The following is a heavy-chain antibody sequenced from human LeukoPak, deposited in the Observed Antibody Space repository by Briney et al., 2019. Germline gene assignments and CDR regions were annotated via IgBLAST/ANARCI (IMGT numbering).Heavy chain of an antibody. Sequence: SETLSLTCTVSDGSVSSGSYYWSWIRQPPGKGLEWIAYIYYSGSTNYNPSLKNRVTISVDTSKNQFSLKLSSVTAADTAVYYCARSLITVAGATAGFDFWGQGTLVTVSS. J-gene: IGHJ4*02. CDR3: ARSLITVAGATAGFDF. V-gene: IGHV4-61*01. D-gene: IGHD6-19*01. CDR2: IYYSGST. CDR1: DGSVSSGSYY.